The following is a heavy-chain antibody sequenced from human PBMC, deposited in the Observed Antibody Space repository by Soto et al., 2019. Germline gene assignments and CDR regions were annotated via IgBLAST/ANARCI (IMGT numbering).Heavy chain of an antibody. CDR1: GFTFDDYG. CDR3: ASTLVTRAASDAFAF. D-gene: IGHD4-4*01. J-gene: IGHJ3*01. Sequence: EVQLVESGGRVVPPGGSLRLSCAASGFTFDDYGMSWVRQVPGKGLEWVCGINWNGGGTGFADSVKGRFTISRDNAKNPRYLQMNSLRAEDTALYQCASTLVTRAASDAFAFWGQGTMVNVSS. CDR2: INWNGGGT. V-gene: IGHV3-20*01.